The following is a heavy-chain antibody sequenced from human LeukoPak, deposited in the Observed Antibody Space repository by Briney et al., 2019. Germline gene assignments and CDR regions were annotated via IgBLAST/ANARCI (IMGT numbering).Heavy chain of an antibody. CDR2: ISYDGRNK. D-gene: IGHD1-26*01. CDR3: ARELIVGGNSWGAFDI. J-gene: IGHJ3*02. CDR1: AXXFXNYA. V-gene: IGHV3-33*01. Sequence: GRSLRLSCAASAXXFXNYAMHWXXXAXGXXXXXXAVISYDGRNKYYEESVKGRFTISRDNSKNTLYVQMNSLRSEDTAMYYCARELIVGGNSWGAFDIWGQGTMVTVSS.